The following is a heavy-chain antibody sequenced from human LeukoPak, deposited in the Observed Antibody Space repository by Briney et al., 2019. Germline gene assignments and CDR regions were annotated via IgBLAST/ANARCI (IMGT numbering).Heavy chain of an antibody. V-gene: IGHV3-21*01. J-gene: IGHJ5*02. CDR3: ARNSGIYTVNSFDP. CDR2: ISSSSSYI. D-gene: IGHD1-26*01. CDR1: GFTLSSYN. Sequence: PGRTLRLSCAASGFTLSSYNMNWVRQAPGKGLEWVSSISSSSSYIYYADSVKGRFTISRDNAKNSLYLQMNSLRAEDTAVYYCARNSGIYTVNSFDPWGQGTLVTVSS.